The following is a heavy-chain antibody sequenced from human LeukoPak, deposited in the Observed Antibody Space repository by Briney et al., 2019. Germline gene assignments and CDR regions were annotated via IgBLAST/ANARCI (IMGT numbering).Heavy chain of an antibody. CDR1: GFTFSSYA. CDR3: AKGSSMTIAARLNY. Sequence: GGSLRLSCAASGFTFSSYAMSWVRQAPGKGLEWVSAISESGVTTYYADSVRGRFTISRDNSKNTLYLQVNSLRAEDTAVYYCAKGSSMTIAARLNYWGQGTLVTVAS. D-gene: IGHD6-6*01. CDR2: ISESGVTT. V-gene: IGHV3-23*01. J-gene: IGHJ4*02.